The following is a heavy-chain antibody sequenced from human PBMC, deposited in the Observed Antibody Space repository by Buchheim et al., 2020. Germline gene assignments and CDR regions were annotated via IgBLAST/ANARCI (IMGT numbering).Heavy chain of an antibody. D-gene: IGHD5-24*01. CDR3: ARDIGGYNGGYYGMDV. CDR1: GFTFSSYE. V-gene: IGHV3-48*03. CDR2: ISRSGSTI. J-gene: IGHJ6*02. Sequence: EVQLVESGGGLVQPGGSLRLSCAASGFTFSSYEMNWVRQAPGKGLEWVSYISRSGSTIYFADSVKRRFTISRDNAKNSLYLQMNSLRAEDTAVYYCARDIGGYNGGYYGMDVWGQGTT.